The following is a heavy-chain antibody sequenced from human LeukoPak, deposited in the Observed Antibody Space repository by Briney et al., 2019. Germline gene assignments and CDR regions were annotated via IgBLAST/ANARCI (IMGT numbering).Heavy chain of an antibody. CDR2: INVDGSIT. D-gene: IGHD1-26*01. J-gene: IGHJ4*02. V-gene: IGHV3-74*01. CDR1: GFTFRTYW. Sequence: PGGSLRLSCAVSGFTFRTYWMHWVRQAPGKGLVWVSRINVDGSITNYADSVTGRFRISRDNAENTLYLQMNSLRAEDTAVYYCGRDLGGRSGLWGQGTLVTVSS. CDR3: GRDLGGRSGL.